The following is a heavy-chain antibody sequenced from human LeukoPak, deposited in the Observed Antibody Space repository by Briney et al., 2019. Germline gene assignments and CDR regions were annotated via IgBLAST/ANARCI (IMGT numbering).Heavy chain of an antibody. V-gene: IGHV3-7*03. CDR2: IKQDGSDK. J-gene: IGHJ3*02. D-gene: IGHD3-9*01. CDR3: ARDLPDVLTGYSDNAFDI. Sequence: GGSLRLSCAVSGFHFTTYWMTWIRQAPGKGLEWVANIKQDGSDKNYVDSVKGRFTISRDNAKKLLYLQMNSLRAEDTAVYYCARDLPDVLTGYSDNAFDIWGQGTMVTVSS. CDR1: GFHFTTYW.